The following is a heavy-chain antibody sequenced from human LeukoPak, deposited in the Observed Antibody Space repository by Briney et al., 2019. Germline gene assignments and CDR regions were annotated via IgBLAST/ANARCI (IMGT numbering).Heavy chain of an antibody. D-gene: IGHD6-19*01. Sequence: GGSLRLSCAASGFTVRKHGMNWVRQAPGKGLEWVSGISPSGDITYYADSVKGRFTISRDNAKKSLYLQMNSLRVEDTAVYYCARAGSRQWLVDLFDYWGQGTLVTVSS. V-gene: IGHV3-21*01. CDR2: ISPSGDIT. CDR3: ARAGSRQWLVDLFDY. CDR1: GFTVRKHG. J-gene: IGHJ4*02.